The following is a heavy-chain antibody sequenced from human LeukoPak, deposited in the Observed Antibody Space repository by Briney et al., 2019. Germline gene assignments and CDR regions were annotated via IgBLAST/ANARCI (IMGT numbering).Heavy chain of an antibody. J-gene: IGHJ4*02. Sequence: SETLSLTCTVSGGSINSSSYYWGWIRQPPGKGLEWIGSIYYSGSTYYNPSLKSRVTISVDTSKNQFSLKLSSVTAADTAVYYCARHTIFGVVTANYWGQGTLVTVSS. CDR3: ARHTIFGVVTANY. CDR1: GGSINSSSYY. CDR2: IYYSGST. V-gene: IGHV4-39*01. D-gene: IGHD3-3*01.